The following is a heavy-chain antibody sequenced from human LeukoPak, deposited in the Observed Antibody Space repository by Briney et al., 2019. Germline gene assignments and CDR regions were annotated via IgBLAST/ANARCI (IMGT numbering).Heavy chain of an antibody. D-gene: IGHD3-3*01. Sequence: HGEFLKISCTGSGYSFTSYWIGWVRQMPGKGLEWMGIIYPGDSDTRYSPSFQGQVTISADKSISTAYLQWSSLKASDTAMYYCARRYDFWSGQNRFDPWGQGTLVTVSS. CDR3: ARRYDFWSGQNRFDP. J-gene: IGHJ5*02. CDR2: IYPGDSDT. V-gene: IGHV5-51*01. CDR1: GYSFTSYW.